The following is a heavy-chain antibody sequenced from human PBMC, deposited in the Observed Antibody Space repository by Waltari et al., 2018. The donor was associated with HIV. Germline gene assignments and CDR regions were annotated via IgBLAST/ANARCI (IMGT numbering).Heavy chain of an antibody. Sequence: QVQLQESGPGLVTPSETLSLTCTVPESYLHTDNYWGWIRRANGKGLEWLGSASHRGGTCHNASLQGRVAISVDRAKNQFSLKMNSVSAADTAVDYCARAGVVPALFDLWGRGTLVTVSS. D-gene: IGHD3-3*01. CDR3: ARAGVVPALFDL. J-gene: IGHJ2*01. CDR2: ASHRGGT. CDR1: ESYLHTDNY. V-gene: IGHV4-38-2*02.